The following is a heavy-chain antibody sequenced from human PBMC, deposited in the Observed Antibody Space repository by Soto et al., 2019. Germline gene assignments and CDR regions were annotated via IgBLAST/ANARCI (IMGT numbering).Heavy chain of an antibody. CDR3: SRDGYGDYGY. V-gene: IGHV1-18*01. CDR1: GYTFTSNG. J-gene: IGHJ4*02. CDR2: INTYNGNT. D-gene: IGHD4-17*01. Sequence: QVQLVQSGAEVKKPGTSVKVSCKASGYTFTSNGISWVRQAPGQGLEWMGWINTYNGNTNYAQKLQGRVTMTRETSTRIAYLELRDLRPDDTAVYYCSRDGYGDYGYWGQGSLVTVSS.